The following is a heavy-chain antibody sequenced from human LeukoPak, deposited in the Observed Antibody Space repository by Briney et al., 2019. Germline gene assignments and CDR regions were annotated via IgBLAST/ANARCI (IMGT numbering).Heavy chain of an antibody. CDR1: GFTFSNYA. V-gene: IGHV3-21*06. CDR3: APGIAAH. Sequence: GGSLRLSCAGSGFTFSNYAMTWVRQAPGKGLEWISFISSSSSYIYYADSVKGRFTISRDNAKNLLYLQMNSLRAEDTAVYYCAPGIAAHWGQGTLVTVSS. D-gene: IGHD6-25*01. J-gene: IGHJ4*02. CDR2: ISSSSSYI.